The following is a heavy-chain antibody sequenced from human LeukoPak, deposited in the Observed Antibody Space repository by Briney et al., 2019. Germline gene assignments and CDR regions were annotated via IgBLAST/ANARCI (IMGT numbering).Heavy chain of an antibody. V-gene: IGHV3-23*01. Sequence: GGSLRLSCTSSGLTFSSDAMTWVRQAPGKGLEWVSSISGSGDGTYYADSVKGRFTISRDNSKNTLYLQMNSLRAEDTAVYYCAKNFWSDKYYYYYMDVWGKGTTVTVSS. CDR3: AKNFWSDKYYYYYMDV. CDR2: ISGSGDGT. J-gene: IGHJ6*03. D-gene: IGHD3-3*01. CDR1: GLTFSSDA.